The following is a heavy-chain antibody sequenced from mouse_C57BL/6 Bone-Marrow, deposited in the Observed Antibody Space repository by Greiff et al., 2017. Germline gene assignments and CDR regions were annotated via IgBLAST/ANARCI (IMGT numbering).Heavy chain of an antibody. D-gene: IGHD2-10*01. CDR3: ASWSYYGTAWFAY. Sequence: QVQLQQSGPELVKPGASVKLSCKASGYTFTSYDINWVKQRPGQGLEWIGWIYPRDGSTKYNEKFKGKATLTVDTSSSTAYMELHSLTSEDSAVYYCASWSYYGTAWFAYWGQGTLVTVSA. CDR1: GYTFTSYD. V-gene: IGHV1-85*01. CDR2: IYPRDGST. J-gene: IGHJ3*01.